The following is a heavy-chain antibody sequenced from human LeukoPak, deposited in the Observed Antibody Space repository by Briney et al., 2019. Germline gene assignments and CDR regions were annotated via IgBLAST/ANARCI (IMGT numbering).Heavy chain of an antibody. V-gene: IGHV3-48*01. CDR3: ARSYGDYVDWFDP. CDR1: GFTFSSYS. CDR2: ISSSSSTI. D-gene: IGHD4-17*01. Sequence: GGSLRLSCAASGFTFSSYSMNWVRQAPGKGLEWVSYISSSSSTIYYADSVKGRFTISRDNAKNSLYLQMNSLRAEDTAVYYCARSYGDYVDWFDPWGQGTLVTVSS. J-gene: IGHJ5*02.